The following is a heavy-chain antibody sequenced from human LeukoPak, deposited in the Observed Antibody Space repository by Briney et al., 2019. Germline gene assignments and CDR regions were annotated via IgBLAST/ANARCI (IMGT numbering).Heavy chain of an antibody. D-gene: IGHD3-3*01. Sequence: GGSLRLPCAASGFTFSNYWMSWVRQAPEKGLEWVANIKPDGSETYSVDSVKGRFTISRDNAKNSLYLQMNSLRAEDTAVYYCARTLRFFRFLDVWGQGTTVTVSS. CDR2: IKPDGSET. V-gene: IGHV3-7*03. CDR1: GFTFSNYW. J-gene: IGHJ6*02. CDR3: ARTLRFFRFLDV.